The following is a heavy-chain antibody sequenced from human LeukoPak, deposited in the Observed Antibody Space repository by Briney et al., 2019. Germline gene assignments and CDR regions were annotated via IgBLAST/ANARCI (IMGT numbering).Heavy chain of an antibody. Sequence: SQTLSLTCTVSGGSISSGSYYWSWIRQPAGKGLEWIGYIYYSGSTNYNPSLKSRVTISVDTSKNQFSLKLSSVTAADTAVYYCTRDTSSGWYGGGYYFDYWGQGTLVTVSS. D-gene: IGHD6-19*01. CDR2: IYYSGST. J-gene: IGHJ4*02. CDR3: TRDTSSGWYGGGYYFDY. V-gene: IGHV4-61*10. CDR1: GGSISSGSYY.